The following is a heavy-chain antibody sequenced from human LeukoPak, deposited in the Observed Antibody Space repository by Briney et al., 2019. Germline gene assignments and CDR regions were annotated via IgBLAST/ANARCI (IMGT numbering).Heavy chain of an antibody. V-gene: IGHV1-2*02. CDR2: INTHSGGT. D-gene: IGHD6-6*01. CDR1: GYTFTDYY. J-gene: IGHJ4*02. CDR3: ARSRISAPVDY. Sequence: GASVKVSCKASGYTFTDYYMHWVRQAPGQGLEWMGWINTHSGGTSYAQKFQGRVTMTRDTSISTGFMELKSLGSDDTAVYYYARSRISAPVDYWGQGTLVTVSS.